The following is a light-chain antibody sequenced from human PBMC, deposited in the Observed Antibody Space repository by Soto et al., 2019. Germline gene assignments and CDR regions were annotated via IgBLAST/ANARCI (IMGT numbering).Light chain of an antibody. CDR3: LLSYSGARLV. CDR1: TGAVTSGHY. V-gene: IGLV7-46*01. CDR2: DTS. Sequence: QAVVTQEPSLTVSPGGTVTLTCGSSTGAVTSGHYPYWFQRKPGQAPRTLIYDTSNKHSWTPARFSGSLLGGKAALTLSGAQPEDEAEYYCLLSYSGARLVFGGGTKLTVL. J-gene: IGLJ2*01.